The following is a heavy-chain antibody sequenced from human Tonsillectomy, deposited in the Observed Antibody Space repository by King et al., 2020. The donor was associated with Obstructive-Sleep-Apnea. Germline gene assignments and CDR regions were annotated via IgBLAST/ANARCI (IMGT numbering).Heavy chain of an antibody. V-gene: IGHV1-8*01. CDR1: GYTFTSYD. J-gene: IGHJ5*02. CDR2: MNPNTGNT. Sequence: VQLVESGAEVKKPGASVKVSCKASGYTFTSYDINWVRQATGQGLEWMGWMNPNTGNTAYAQKFQGRVTMTRNTSISTAYMELTSLRFEDTAVYYCARGRSRHNWFDPWGQGTLVTVSS. D-gene: IGHD5/OR15-5a*01. CDR3: ARGRSRHNWFDP.